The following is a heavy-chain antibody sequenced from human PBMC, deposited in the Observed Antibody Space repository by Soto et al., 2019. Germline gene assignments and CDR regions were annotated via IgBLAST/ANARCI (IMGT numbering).Heavy chain of an antibody. CDR2: IYYSGST. Sequence: QVQLQESGPGLVKPSETLSLTCTVSGGSISSYYWSWIRQPPGKGLEWIGYIYYSGSTNYNPSLKSRVTISVDTSKNQFSLKLSSVTAADTAVYYCARDGGYYPRGKPSGYDYWGQGTLVTVSS. D-gene: IGHD3-3*01. V-gene: IGHV4-59*12. CDR3: ARDGGYYPRGKPSGYDY. CDR1: GGSISSYY. J-gene: IGHJ4*02.